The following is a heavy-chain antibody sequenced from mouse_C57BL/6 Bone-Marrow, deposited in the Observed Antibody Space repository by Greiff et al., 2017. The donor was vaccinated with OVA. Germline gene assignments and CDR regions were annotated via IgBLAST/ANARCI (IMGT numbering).Heavy chain of an antibody. CDR1: GYSITSGYY. CDR3: ARGPTLRYPFHYYAMDY. CDR2: ISYDGSN. V-gene: IGHV3-6*01. J-gene: IGHJ4*01. D-gene: IGHD1-1*01. Sequence: EVQLQQSGPGLVKPSQSLSLTCSVTGYSITSGYYWNWIRQFPGNKLEWMGYISYDGSNNYNPSLKNRISITRDTSKNQFFLKLNSVTTEDTATYYCARGPTLRYPFHYYAMDYWGQGTSVTVSS.